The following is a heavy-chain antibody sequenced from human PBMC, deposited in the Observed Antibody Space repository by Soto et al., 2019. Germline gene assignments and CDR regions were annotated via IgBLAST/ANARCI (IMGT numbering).Heavy chain of an antibody. J-gene: IGHJ6*02. D-gene: IGHD6-13*01. V-gene: IGHV3-33*01. Sequence: GGSLRLSCAASGFTFSSYGMHWVRQAPGKGLEWVAVIWYDGSNKYYADSVKGRFTISRDNSKNTLYLQMNSLRAEDTAVYYCAREDSSWGLYYYYGMDVWGQGTTVTVSS. CDR3: AREDSSWGLYYYYGMDV. CDR2: IWYDGSNK. CDR1: GFTFSSYG.